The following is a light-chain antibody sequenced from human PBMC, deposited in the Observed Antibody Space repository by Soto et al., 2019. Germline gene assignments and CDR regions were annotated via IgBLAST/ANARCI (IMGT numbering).Light chain of an antibody. V-gene: IGLV1-51*01. J-gene: IGLJ1*01. CDR1: SPNIENNY. CDR3: GTWDSSLSVGV. Sequence: QSVLTQPPSISATPGQKVTISCSGSSPNIENNYVSWYQQVPGTAPKLLIYDNDRRPSGIPDRFSGSKSGTSATLGITGLQTGDEADYYCGTWDSSLSVGVFGTGTKVTVL. CDR2: DND.